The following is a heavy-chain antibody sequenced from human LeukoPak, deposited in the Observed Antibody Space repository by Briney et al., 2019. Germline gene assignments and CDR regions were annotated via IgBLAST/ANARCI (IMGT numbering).Heavy chain of an antibody. J-gene: IGHJ4*02. V-gene: IGHV3-43*02. CDR1: GFTLDGYV. Sequence: GGSLRLSCAASGFTLDGYVMHWVRQAPGKGLEWVSLISGDGDNTYYADSVKGRFTISRDNSKNSLYLQMNSLRTEDTALYYCAKDITAYWGQGTLVTVSS. CDR2: ISGDGDNT. CDR3: AKDITAY. D-gene: IGHD5-18*01.